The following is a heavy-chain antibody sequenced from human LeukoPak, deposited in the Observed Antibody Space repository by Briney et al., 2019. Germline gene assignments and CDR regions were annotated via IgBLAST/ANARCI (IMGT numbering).Heavy chain of an antibody. CDR2: FDPEDGET. D-gene: IGHD3-10*01. Sequence: GASVKVSCKVSGYTLTELSMHWVRQAPGKGVEWMGGFDPEDGETIYAQKFQGRVTMTEDTSTDTAYMELSSLRSEDTAVYYCATGRITMVRGVRNWFDPWGQGTLVTVSS. J-gene: IGHJ5*02. V-gene: IGHV1-24*01. CDR1: GYTLTELS. CDR3: ATGRITMVRGVRNWFDP.